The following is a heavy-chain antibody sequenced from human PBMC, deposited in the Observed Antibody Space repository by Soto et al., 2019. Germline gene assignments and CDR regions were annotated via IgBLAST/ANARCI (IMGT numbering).Heavy chain of an antibody. CDR2: IYPGDSDT. CDR1: GYSFTSYW. D-gene: IGHD3-3*01. J-gene: IGHJ5*02. V-gene: IGHV5-51*01. CDR3: ARSDFWSGYYIIDNWFDP. Sequence: GESLKISCKGSGYSFTSYWIGWVRQMPGKGLEWMGIIYPGDSDTRYSPSFQGQVTISADKSISTAYLQWSSLKASDTAMYYCARSDFWSGYYIIDNWFDPWGQGTLVTVSS.